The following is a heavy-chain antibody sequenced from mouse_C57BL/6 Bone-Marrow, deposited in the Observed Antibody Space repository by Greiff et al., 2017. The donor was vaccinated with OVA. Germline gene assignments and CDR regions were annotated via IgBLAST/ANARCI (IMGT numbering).Heavy chain of an antibody. J-gene: IGHJ3*01. Sequence: VQRVESGPGLVQPSQSLSITCTVSGFSLTRYGVHWVRQSPGKGLEWLGVIWRGGSTDYNAAFISRLSISKDNSKSQVFYKMNSLQADDTAIYYCARNDDYGFAYWGQGTLVTVSA. CDR2: IWRGGST. CDR3: ARNDDYGFAY. V-gene: IGHV2-2*01. CDR1: GFSLTRYG. D-gene: IGHD2-4*01.